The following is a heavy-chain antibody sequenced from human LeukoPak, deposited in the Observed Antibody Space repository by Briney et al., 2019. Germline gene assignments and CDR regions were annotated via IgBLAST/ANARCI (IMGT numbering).Heavy chain of an antibody. D-gene: IGHD2-2*01. CDR3: ARDCSSTSCEIDY. J-gene: IGHJ4*02. CDR1: GYTFTGYY. V-gene: IGHV1-2*02. CDR2: INPNSGGT. Sequence: ASVKVSCKASGYTFTGYYMHWLRQAPGQGLELMGWINPNSGGTNYAQKFQGRVTMTRDTSISTAYMELSRLRSDDTAVYYCARDCSSTSCEIDYWGQGTLVTVSS.